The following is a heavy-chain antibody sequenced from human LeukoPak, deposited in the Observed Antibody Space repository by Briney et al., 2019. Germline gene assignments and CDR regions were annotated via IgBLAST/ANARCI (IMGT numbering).Heavy chain of an antibody. CDR3: AKITFGGVNYFDY. Sequence: GGSLRLSCAASGFTFSSYGMSWVRQAPGKGLEWVSAISGSGGSTYYADSVKGRFTISRDNSKNTLYLQMNSLRAEDTAVYYCAKITFGGVNYFDYWGQGTLVTVSS. CDR2: ISGSGGST. V-gene: IGHV3-23*01. D-gene: IGHD3-16*01. CDR1: GFTFSSYG. J-gene: IGHJ4*02.